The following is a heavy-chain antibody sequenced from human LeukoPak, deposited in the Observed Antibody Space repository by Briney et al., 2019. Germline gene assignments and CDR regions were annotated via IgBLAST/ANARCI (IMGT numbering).Heavy chain of an antibody. CDR1: GGSISSSNW. V-gene: IGHV4-4*02. CDR2: IYHSGST. CDR3: ARNFYGSGNYFFDF. Sequence: PSETLSLTCAVSGGSISSSNWWSWVRQPPGKGLEWIGEIYHSGSTNYNPSLKSRVTISVDTSKNQFSLKLSSVTAADTAVYYCARNFYGSGNYFFDFWGQGTLVTVSS. D-gene: IGHD3-10*01. J-gene: IGHJ4*02.